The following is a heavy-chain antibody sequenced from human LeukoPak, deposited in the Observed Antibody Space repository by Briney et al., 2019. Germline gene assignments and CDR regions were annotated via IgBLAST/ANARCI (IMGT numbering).Heavy chain of an antibody. D-gene: IGHD1-14*01. CDR1: GGSFSGYY. J-gene: IGHJ4*02. CDR3: ARRTGAYFDY. V-gene: IGHV4-34*01. Sequence: SETLSLTCAVYGGSFSGYYWSWIRQPPGKGLEWIGEINHSGSTHYNPSLRSRITISVDTSKNQFSLKLSSVTAADTAVYYCARRTGAYFDYWGQGTLVTVSS. CDR2: INHSGST.